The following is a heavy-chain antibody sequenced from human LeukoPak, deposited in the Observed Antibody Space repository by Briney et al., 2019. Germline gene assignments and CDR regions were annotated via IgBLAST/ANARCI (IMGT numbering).Heavy chain of an antibody. CDR3: AKDPGSDGWSYFDY. CDR2: IWYDGSNK. J-gene: IGHJ4*02. CDR1: GFTFSSYG. Sequence: GGSLRLSCAASGFTFSSYGMHWVRQAPGKGLEWVAVIWYDGSNKYYADSVKGRFTISRDNSKNTLYLQMNSLRVEDTAVYYCAKDPGSDGWSYFDYWGQGTLVTVSS. D-gene: IGHD6-19*01. V-gene: IGHV3-30*02.